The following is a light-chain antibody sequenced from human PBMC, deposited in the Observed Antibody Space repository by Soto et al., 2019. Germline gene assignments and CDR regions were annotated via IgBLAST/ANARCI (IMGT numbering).Light chain of an antibody. V-gene: IGKV2-28*01. CDR3: MEALQTPWA. CDR1: QSLLQTNGYNY. CDR2: LGS. J-gene: IGKJ1*01. Sequence: DIVMTQSPLSLPVTPGEPASISCRSSQSLLQTNGYNYLDWYLQKPGQSLQLLIYLGSNRASGVPDRFSGSGSGTDFTLKISRVEAEDVGVYYCMEALQTPWAFGQGTKVAIK.